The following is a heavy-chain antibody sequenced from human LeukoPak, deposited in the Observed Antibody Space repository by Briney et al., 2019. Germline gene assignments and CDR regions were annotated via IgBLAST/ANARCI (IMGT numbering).Heavy chain of an antibody. CDR1: GSTFGNYA. CDR3: ARAVPCFDY. CDR2: ISDSGGSI. Sequence: GGSLRLSCAASGSTFGNYAMSWVRQAPGKGLEWVSTISDSGGSIYYADSVKGRFTISRDNSKITLYLQMTSLRAEDTAVYFCARAVPCFDYWGQGTLVTVSP. V-gene: IGHV3-23*01. D-gene: IGHD4-17*01. J-gene: IGHJ4*02.